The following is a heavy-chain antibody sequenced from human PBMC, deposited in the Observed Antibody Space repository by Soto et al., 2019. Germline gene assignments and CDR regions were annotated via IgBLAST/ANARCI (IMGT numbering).Heavy chain of an antibody. D-gene: IGHD6-6*01. Sequence: VQLLESGGDLIQPGGSLRLSCVASGITFGSRAMSWVRQAPGKGLEWVAVIWYDGSNKYYADSVKGRFTISRDNSKKMLFLQMNSLRVEDTAVYYCVRDKAARHFDYWGQGILVTVSS. J-gene: IGHJ4*02. V-gene: IGHV3-33*08. CDR2: IWYDGSNK. CDR3: VRDKAARHFDY. CDR1: GITFGSRA.